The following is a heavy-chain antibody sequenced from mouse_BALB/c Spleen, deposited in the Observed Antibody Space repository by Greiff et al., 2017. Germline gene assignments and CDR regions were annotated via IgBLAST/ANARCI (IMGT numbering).Heavy chain of an antibody. Sequence: QVQLQQSGPQLVRPGASVKISCKASGYSFTSYWMHWVKQRPGQGLEWIGMIDPSDSETRLNQKFKDKATLTVDKSSSTAYMQLSSPTSEDSAVYYCASRGSSYAWFAYWGQGTLVTVSA. CDR1: GYSFTSYW. D-gene: IGHD1-1*01. V-gene: IGHV1S127*01. J-gene: IGHJ3*01. CDR2: IDPSDSET. CDR3: ASRGSSYAWFAY.